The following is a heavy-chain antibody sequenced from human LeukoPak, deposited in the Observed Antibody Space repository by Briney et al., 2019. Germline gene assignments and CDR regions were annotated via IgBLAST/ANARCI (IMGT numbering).Heavy chain of an antibody. D-gene: IGHD3-22*01. CDR2: VNPNNGDT. V-gene: IGHV1-2*02. J-gene: IGHJ4*02. CDR1: GATFTGYF. Sequence: GASVKVSCKGSGATFTGYFIHWVRQAPGQGLEWMGWVNPNNGDTNYAQKFQGSVTMTRDKSISTAYMELNRLTSDDTAVYYCAGGRRYYDSPDYWGQGTLITVST. CDR3: AGGRRYYDSPDY.